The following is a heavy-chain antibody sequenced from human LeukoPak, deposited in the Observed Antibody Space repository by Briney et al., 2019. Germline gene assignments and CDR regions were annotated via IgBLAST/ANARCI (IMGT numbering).Heavy chain of an antibody. Sequence: ASVKVSCKASGGTFSSYAISWVRQAPGQGLEWMGWISAYNGNTNYAQKRQGRVTMTTDTSTSTAYMELRSLRSDDTAVYYCARETTVVPNYYYYGMDVWGQGTTVTVSS. CDR2: ISAYNGNT. CDR1: GGTFSSYA. CDR3: ARETTVVPNYYYYGMDV. V-gene: IGHV1-18*01. D-gene: IGHD4-23*01. J-gene: IGHJ6*02.